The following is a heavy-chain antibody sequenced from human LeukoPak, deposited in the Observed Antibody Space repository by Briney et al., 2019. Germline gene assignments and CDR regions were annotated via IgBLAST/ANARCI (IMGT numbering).Heavy chain of an antibody. Sequence: SETLSLTCSVSGGPITSGNHYWTWIRRPPGQGLEWLGYIYNSVTTFYNPSLMGRVTISPDTSKNQFSLKLTSVTAADTAVYYCARESTYSQGKGMVYWGQGILDIVSS. V-gene: IGHV4-30-4*08. J-gene: IGHJ4*02. CDR3: ARESTYSQGKGMVY. CDR2: IYNSVTT. CDR1: GGPITSGNHY. D-gene: IGHD2-2*01.